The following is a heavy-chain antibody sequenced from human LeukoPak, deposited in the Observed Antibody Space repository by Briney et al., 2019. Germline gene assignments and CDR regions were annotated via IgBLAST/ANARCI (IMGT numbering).Heavy chain of an antibody. Sequence: QPGGSLRLSCAASGFTFDDYAMHWVRQAPGKGLEWVSGISWNSGSIGYADSVKGRFTISRDNAKNSLYLQMNSLRAEDTALYYCAKDAGSGSFETPYWGQGTLVTVSS. D-gene: IGHD3-10*01. CDR1: GFTFDDYA. CDR3: AKDAGSGSFETPY. CDR2: ISWNSGSI. J-gene: IGHJ4*02. V-gene: IGHV3-9*01.